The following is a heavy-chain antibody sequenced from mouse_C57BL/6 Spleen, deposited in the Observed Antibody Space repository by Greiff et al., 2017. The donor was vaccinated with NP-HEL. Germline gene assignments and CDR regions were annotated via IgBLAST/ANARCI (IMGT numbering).Heavy chain of an antibody. V-gene: IGHV2-2*01. CDR3: ARNQVLRPYFDY. CDR1: GFSLTSYG. CDR2: IWSGGST. D-gene: IGHD1-2*01. Sequence: QVQLQQSGPGLVQPSQSLSITCTVSGFSLTSYGVHWVRQSPGKGLEWLGVIWSGGSTDYNAAFISRLSISKDNSKSQVFFKMNSLQADDTAIYYCARNQVLRPYFDYWGQGTTLTVSS. J-gene: IGHJ2*01.